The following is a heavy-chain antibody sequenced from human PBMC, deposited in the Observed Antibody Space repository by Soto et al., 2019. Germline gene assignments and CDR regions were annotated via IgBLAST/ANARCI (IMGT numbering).Heavy chain of an antibody. CDR3: GRVMNGTSRHTDPDY. V-gene: IGHV4-39*01. CDR1: GASISSRDYY. J-gene: IGHJ4*02. CDR2: IDYNGVT. D-gene: IGHD2-2*01. Sequence: PSETLSLTCSVSGASISSRDYYWGWIRQTPGKGLEWIGNIDYNGVTYYNPSLKSRVTVSKDTSKNQFSLKVASVTAADTAIYYCGRVMNGTSRHTDPDYWGQGTQVTVSS.